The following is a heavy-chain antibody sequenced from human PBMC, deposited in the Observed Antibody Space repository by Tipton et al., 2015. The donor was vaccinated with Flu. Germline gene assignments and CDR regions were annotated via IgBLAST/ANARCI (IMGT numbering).Heavy chain of an antibody. J-gene: IGHJ4*02. CDR2: ICGGGAGAT. V-gene: IGHV3-48*03. CDR3: AKVIPELVAGLDY. CDR1: GFAFSRYE. Sequence: QLVQSGGELIQPGGSLRLSCVASGFAFSRYEVNWARQAPGKGLEWVAYICGGGAGATYYADSVKGRFTISRDNSKKSLFLQMSSVRAEDTGVYYCAKVIPELVAGLDYWGQGTLVTVSS. D-gene: IGHD6-19*01.